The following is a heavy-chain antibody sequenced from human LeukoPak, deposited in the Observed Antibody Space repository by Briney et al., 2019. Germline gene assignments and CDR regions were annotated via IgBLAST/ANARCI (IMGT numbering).Heavy chain of an antibody. CDR1: GFTFSSYW. Sequence: GGSLRLSCAASGFTFSSYWMKWVRQAPGKGLVWVSSIKSDGSGTTYADSVKGRFTISRDNAKNTLYLHMNSLGDEDTAVYYCARETSYRFDPWGQGTLVIVSS. J-gene: IGHJ5*02. CDR2: IKSDGSGT. CDR3: ARETSYRFDP. V-gene: IGHV3-74*01.